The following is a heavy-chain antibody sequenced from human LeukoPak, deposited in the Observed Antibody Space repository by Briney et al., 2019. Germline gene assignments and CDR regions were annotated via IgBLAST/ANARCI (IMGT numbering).Heavy chain of an antibody. J-gene: IGHJ4*02. D-gene: IGHD2-15*01. V-gene: IGHV3-23*01. CDR3: AKGSGGSCHSATDY. Sequence: GGSLRPSGPAPGFSFSSYAMNWVRQAQGKGRDWASVICGSSSSTYYVDSVKGRFTISRDNSKNTLYLQMNSLRAEDTAIYYCAKGSGGSCHSATDYWGQGTLVTVSS. CDR1: GFSFSSYA. CDR2: ICGSSSST.